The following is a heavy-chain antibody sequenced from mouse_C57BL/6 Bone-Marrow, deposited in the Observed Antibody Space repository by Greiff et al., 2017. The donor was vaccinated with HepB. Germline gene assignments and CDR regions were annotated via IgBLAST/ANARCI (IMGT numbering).Heavy chain of an antibody. J-gene: IGHJ2*01. D-gene: IGHD1-1*01. CDR1: GFTFSDYG. Sequence: EVNLVESGGGLVKPGGSLKLSCAASGFTFSDYGMHWVRQAPEKGLEWVAYISSGSSTIYYADTVKGRFTISRDNAKNTLFLQMTSLRSEDTAMYYCARGYYGSSYYFDYWGQGTTLTVSS. V-gene: IGHV5-17*01. CDR3: ARGYYGSSYYFDY. CDR2: ISSGSSTI.